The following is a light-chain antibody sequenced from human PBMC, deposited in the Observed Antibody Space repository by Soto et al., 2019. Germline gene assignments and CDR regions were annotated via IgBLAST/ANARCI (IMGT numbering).Light chain of an antibody. CDR1: QSISTW. Sequence: DIQLTQSPSTLSASVGDRVSITCRASQSISTWLAWYQQKPGKAPKLLIFDASSLESRVSSRFSGRGSGTQYNLTISSLQPDDFATYDSQQYSTYPWTLGQGAKVEFK. V-gene: IGKV1-5*01. J-gene: IGKJ1*01. CDR2: DAS. CDR3: QQYSTYPWT.